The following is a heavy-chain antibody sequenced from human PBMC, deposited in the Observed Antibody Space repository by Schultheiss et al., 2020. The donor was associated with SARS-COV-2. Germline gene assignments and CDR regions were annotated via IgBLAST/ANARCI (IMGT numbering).Heavy chain of an antibody. V-gene: IGHV3-53*05. CDR2: IYSGGST. D-gene: IGHD4-17*01. Sequence: GESLKISCAASGFTFSSYWMHWVRQAPGKGLEWVSVIYSGGSTYYADSVKGRFTISRDNAKNSLYLQMNSLRAEDTALYYCARAQTAYGDYRYWGQGTLVTVSS. CDR1: GFTFSSYW. J-gene: IGHJ4*02. CDR3: ARAQTAYGDYRY.